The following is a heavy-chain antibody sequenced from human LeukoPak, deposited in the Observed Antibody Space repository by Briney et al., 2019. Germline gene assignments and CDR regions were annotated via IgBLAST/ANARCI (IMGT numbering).Heavy chain of an antibody. J-gene: IGHJ4*02. CDR3: ASILGYRTNGVCSDY. V-gene: IGHV3-30-3*01. Sequence: GGSLRLSCAASGFTFSSYAMHWVRQAPGKGLEWVAVISYDGSNKYYADSVKGRFTISRDNSKNTLYLQMNSLRAEDTAVYYCASILGYRTNGVCSDYWGQGTLVTVSS. CDR1: GFTFSSYA. CDR2: ISYDGSNK. D-gene: IGHD2-8*01.